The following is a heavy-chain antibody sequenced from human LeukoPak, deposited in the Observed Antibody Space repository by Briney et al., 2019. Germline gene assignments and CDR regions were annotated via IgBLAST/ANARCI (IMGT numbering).Heavy chain of an antibody. CDR3: ARRGYDYSIDY. V-gene: IGHV4-38-2*01. D-gene: IGHD5-12*01. CDR2: IYHSGST. J-gene: IGHJ4*02. CDR1: GYSISSGYY. Sequence: PSETLSLTCAVSGYSISSGYYWGWIRQPPGKGPEWIGSIYHSGSTYYNPSLKSRVTISVDTSKNQFSLKLSSVTAADTAVYYCARRGYDYSIDYWGQGTLVTVSS.